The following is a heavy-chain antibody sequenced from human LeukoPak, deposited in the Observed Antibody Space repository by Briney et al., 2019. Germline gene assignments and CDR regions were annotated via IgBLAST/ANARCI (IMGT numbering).Heavy chain of an antibody. V-gene: IGHV3-23*01. CDR2: ISTSGGST. CDR1: GFTFSSYA. Sequence: GGSLRLSCAASGFTFSSYAMSWVRQSPGKGLECVSDISTSGGSTYYADSVKGRFTISRDNSKNTLYLQMNSLRAEDTAVYYCAKVAGPTPYFFDYWGQGTLVTVSS. CDR3: AKVAGPTPYFFDY. D-gene: IGHD2-15*01. J-gene: IGHJ4*02.